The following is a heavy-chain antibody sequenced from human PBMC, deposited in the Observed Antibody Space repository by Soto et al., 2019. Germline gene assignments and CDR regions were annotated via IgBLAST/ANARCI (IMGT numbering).Heavy chain of an antibody. J-gene: IGHJ4*02. Sequence: EVQLLESGGGLVQSGGSLRLSCAASRFTFSNYAMTWVRQAPGKGLEWVSVVSDGGDSTYYAASVRGRFTISRDNSKDTLYLQMNSLRAEDTAVYYCAKDRIAVAGTGPSALYYWGQGTLVTVSS. CDR2: VSDGGDST. CDR3: AKDRIAVAGTGPSALYY. CDR1: RFTFSNYA. D-gene: IGHD6-19*01. V-gene: IGHV3-23*01.